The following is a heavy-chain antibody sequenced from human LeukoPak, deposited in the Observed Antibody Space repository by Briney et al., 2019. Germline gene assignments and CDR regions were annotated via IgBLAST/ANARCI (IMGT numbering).Heavy chain of an antibody. CDR2: VSYIGST. Sequence: PSETLSLTCSVSGGSISSFYWSWIRQPPGKGLEWIGYVSYIGSTSYNPSLKSRVTISVDTSKNQFSLKLSSVTAADTAVYYCARVTSKYYFDYWDQGTLVTVSS. J-gene: IGHJ4*02. D-gene: IGHD1-20*01. CDR1: GGSISSFY. CDR3: ARVTSKYYFDY. V-gene: IGHV4-59*01.